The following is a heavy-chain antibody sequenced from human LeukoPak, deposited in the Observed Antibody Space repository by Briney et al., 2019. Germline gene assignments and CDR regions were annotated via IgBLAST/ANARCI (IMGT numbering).Heavy chain of an antibody. Sequence: PSETLFPTCTVSGGSISSGGYYWSWIRQHPGKGLEWIGYIYYSGSTYYNPSLKSRVTISVDTSKNQFSLKLSSVTAAGTAVYYCASVPGSDYGDYYFPAYFDYWGQGTLVTVSS. CDR2: IYYSGST. J-gene: IGHJ4*02. D-gene: IGHD4-17*01. V-gene: IGHV4-31*03. CDR3: ASVPGSDYGDYYFPAYFDY. CDR1: GGSISSGGYY.